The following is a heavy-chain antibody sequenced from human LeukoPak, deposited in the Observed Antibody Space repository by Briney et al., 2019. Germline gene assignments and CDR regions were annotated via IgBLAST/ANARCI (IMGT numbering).Heavy chain of an antibody. CDR1: GFTFSSYS. D-gene: IGHD3-22*01. J-gene: IGHJ4*02. V-gene: IGHV3-21*01. CDR2: ISSSSSYI. CDR3: ARVVRNYYDSSGHDY. Sequence: PGGSLRLSCAASGFTFSSYSMNWVRQAPGKGLEWVSSISSSSSYIYYADSVKGRFTISRDNAKNSLYLQMNSLRAEDTAVYYCARVVRNYYDSSGHDYWGQGTLVTVSS.